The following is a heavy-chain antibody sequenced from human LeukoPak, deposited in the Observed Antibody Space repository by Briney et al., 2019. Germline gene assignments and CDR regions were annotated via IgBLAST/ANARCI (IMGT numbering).Heavy chain of an antibody. V-gene: IGHV4-38-2*02. CDR1: GYSISSGYY. Sequence: PSETLSLTCTVSGYSISSGYYWGWIRQPPGKGLEWIGSIYHSGSTYYNPSLKSRVTISVDTSKNQFSLKLSSVTAADTAVYYCARANYYDNSGYSRGAFDIWGQGTMVTVSS. CDR3: ARANYYDNSGYSRGAFDI. CDR2: IYHSGST. D-gene: IGHD3-22*01. J-gene: IGHJ3*02.